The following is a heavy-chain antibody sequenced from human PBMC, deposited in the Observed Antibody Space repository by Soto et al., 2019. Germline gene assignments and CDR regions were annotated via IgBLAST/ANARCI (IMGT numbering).Heavy chain of an antibody. J-gene: IGHJ4*02. CDR2: ISYDGSNK. D-gene: IGHD3-10*01. CDR3: AKDTRFGELLYGPVDY. V-gene: IGHV3-30*18. CDR1: GFTFSSYG. Sequence: QVQLVESGGGVVQPGRSLRLSCAASGFTFSSYGMHWVRQAPGKGLEWVAVISYDGSNKYYADSVKGRFTISRDNSKNTLYLQMNSLRAEDPAVYYCAKDTRFGELLYGPVDYWGQGTLVTVSS.